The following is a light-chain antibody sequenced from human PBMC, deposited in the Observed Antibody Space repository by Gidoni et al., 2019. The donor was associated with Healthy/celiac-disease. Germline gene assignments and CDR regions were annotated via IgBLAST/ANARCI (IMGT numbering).Light chain of an antibody. Sequence: DIQLTQSPSSLSASVGDRVTITCQASKDISNYLTWYQQKPGKAPKLLIYDASNLETGVPSRFSGSGSGTDFTFTISSLQPEDIATYYCQQYDNLPFTFGPGTKVEIK. J-gene: IGKJ3*01. CDR3: QQYDNLPFT. V-gene: IGKV1-33*01. CDR2: DAS. CDR1: KDISNY.